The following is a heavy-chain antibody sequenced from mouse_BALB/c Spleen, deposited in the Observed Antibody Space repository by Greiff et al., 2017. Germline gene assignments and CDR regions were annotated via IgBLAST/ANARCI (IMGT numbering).Heavy chain of an antibody. J-gene: IGHJ3*01. Sequence: VQLQQSGAELVRPGTSVKVSCKASGYAFTNYLIEWVKQRPGQGLEWIGVINPGSGGTNYNEKFKGKATLTADKSSSTAYMQLSSLTNEDSAVYYCVSYYDYDEAYWGQGTLVTVSA. D-gene: IGHD2-4*01. CDR1: GYAFTNYL. CDR3: VSYYDYDEAY. V-gene: IGHV1-54*01. CDR2: INPGSGGT.